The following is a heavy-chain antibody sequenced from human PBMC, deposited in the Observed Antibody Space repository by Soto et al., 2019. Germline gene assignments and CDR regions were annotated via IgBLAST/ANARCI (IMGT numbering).Heavy chain of an antibody. V-gene: IGHV3-21*01. D-gene: IGHD5-12*01. Sequence: EVQLVESGGGLVQPGGSLRLSCAASGFTFSSYSMNWVRQAPGKGLEWVSSISSSSSYIYYADSVKGRFTISRDNAKNSLYLQMNSLRAEDTAVYYFAGEVSKYSGYDFDYWGQGTLVTVSS. CDR3: AGEVSKYSGYDFDY. CDR2: ISSSSSYI. CDR1: GFTFSSYS. J-gene: IGHJ4*02.